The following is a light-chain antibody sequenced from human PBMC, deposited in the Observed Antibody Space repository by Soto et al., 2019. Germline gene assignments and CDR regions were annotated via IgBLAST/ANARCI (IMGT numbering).Light chain of an antibody. Sequence: DIQMTQSPSSLSASVGDRVTITCRASQSSSSYLNWYQQKPGKAPNLLIYDASRLQSGVSSRFSGSGSGTDFTLTISSLQPEDSVTYYCQQSYSIPFTFGPGTKVDIK. V-gene: IGKV1-39*01. J-gene: IGKJ3*01. CDR2: DAS. CDR3: QQSYSIPFT. CDR1: QSSSSY.